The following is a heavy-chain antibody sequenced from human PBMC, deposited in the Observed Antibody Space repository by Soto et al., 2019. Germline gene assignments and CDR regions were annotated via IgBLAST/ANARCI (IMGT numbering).Heavy chain of an antibody. V-gene: IGHV1-2*02. CDR3: ARGGEYCSSSIGY. CDR2: INPNSGGT. D-gene: IGHD6-6*01. CDR1: GYTFTGYY. Sequence: ASVKVSCKASGYTFTGYYMHWVRQAPGQGLEWMGWINPNSGGTNYAQRFQGRVTMTRDTSISTAYMELSRLRSDDTAVYYCARGGEYCSSSIGYWGQGTLVTVSS. J-gene: IGHJ4*02.